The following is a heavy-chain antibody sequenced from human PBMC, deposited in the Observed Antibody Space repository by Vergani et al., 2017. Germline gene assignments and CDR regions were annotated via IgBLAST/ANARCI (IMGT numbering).Heavy chain of an antibody. CDR1: GYSISSGYY. Sequence: QVQLQESGPGLVKPSETLSLTCAVSGYSISSGYYWGWIRQPPGKGLEWIGSIYHSGSTYYNPSLKSRVTISVDTSKNPFSLKLSSVTAADTAVYYCAGDAEIRAAAFDIWGQGTMVTVSS. V-gene: IGHV4-38-2*01. D-gene: IGHD5-24*01. J-gene: IGHJ3*02. CDR3: AGDAEIRAAAFDI. CDR2: IYHSGST.